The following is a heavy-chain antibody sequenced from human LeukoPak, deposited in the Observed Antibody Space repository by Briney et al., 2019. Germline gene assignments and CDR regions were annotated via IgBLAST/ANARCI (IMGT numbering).Heavy chain of an antibody. CDR1: GYTFISYG. CDR3: ARRGEPIATRPFYYYYMDV. J-gene: IGHJ6*03. V-gene: IGHV1-2*02. CDR2: INPNSGGT. D-gene: IGHD6-6*01. Sequence: ASVKVSCKAYGYTFISYGISWVRQAPGQGLEWMGWINPNSGGTNYAQKFQGRVTMTRDTSISTAYMELSRLRSDDTAVYYCARRGEPIATRPFYYYYMDVWGKGTTITVSS.